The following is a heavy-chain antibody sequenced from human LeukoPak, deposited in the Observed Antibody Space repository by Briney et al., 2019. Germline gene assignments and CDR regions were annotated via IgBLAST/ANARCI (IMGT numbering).Heavy chain of an antibody. V-gene: IGHV3-48*01. J-gene: IGHJ4*02. D-gene: IGHD3-3*01. CDR3: ARLTYYDFWSGYPSDY. Sequence: GGSLRLSCAASGFTFNAFGMNWVRQAPGKGLEWVSYIGTTSGAIYYADSVKGRFTISRDSAKNSLYLQMNSLRAEDTAVYYCARLTYYDFWSGYPSDYWGQGTLVTVSS. CDR2: IGTTSGAI. CDR1: GFTFNAFG.